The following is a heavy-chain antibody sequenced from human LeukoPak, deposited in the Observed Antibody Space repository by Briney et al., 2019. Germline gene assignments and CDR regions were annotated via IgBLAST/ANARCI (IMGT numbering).Heavy chain of an antibody. Sequence: TWETLSLTCTVSGGSISSSSYYWGWIRQPPGKGLEWIGRIYYSGSTYYNPSLKSRVTISVDTSKNQFSLKLSSVTAADTAVYYCARTHFTAMVYYYYYYMDVWGKGTTVTVSS. V-gene: IGHV4-39*07. CDR1: GGSISSSSYY. CDR2: IYYSGST. D-gene: IGHD5-18*01. J-gene: IGHJ6*03. CDR3: ARTHFTAMVYYYYYYMDV.